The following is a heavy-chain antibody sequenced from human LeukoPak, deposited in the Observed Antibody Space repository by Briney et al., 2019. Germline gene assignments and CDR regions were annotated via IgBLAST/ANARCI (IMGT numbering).Heavy chain of an antibody. V-gene: IGHV3-23*01. D-gene: IGHD6-13*01. Sequence: GGSLRLSCAASGFTFTSYAMTWVRQAPGKGLEWVSSISSNGGSTYYADSVKGRFTISRANPKSTVYLQMNSLRAEDTALYYCARDHRLAAAFDYWGQGALVTVSS. CDR1: GFTFTSYA. CDR2: ISSNGGST. CDR3: ARDHRLAAAFDY. J-gene: IGHJ4*02.